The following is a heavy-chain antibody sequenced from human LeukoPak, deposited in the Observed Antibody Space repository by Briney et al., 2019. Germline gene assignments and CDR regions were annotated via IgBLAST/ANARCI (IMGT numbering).Heavy chain of an antibody. CDR2: IRSKAYGGTT. CDR3: TSVGTIFGVVTPPFDY. Sequence: GGSLRLSCTASGFTFGDYAMSWVRQAPGKGLEWVGCIRSKAYGGTTEYAASVKGRFTISRDDSKSLAYLQMNSRKTEDTAVYYCTSVGTIFGVVTPPFDYWGQGTLVTVSS. J-gene: IGHJ4*02. CDR1: GFTFGDYA. D-gene: IGHD3-3*01. V-gene: IGHV3-49*04.